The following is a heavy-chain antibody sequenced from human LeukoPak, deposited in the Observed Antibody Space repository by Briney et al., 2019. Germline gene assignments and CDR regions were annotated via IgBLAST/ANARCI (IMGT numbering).Heavy chain of an antibody. V-gene: IGHV3-23*01. J-gene: IGHJ4*02. CDR2: ISGSGGST. CDR3: AKARNYYGSGSSFDY. D-gene: IGHD3-10*01. Sequence: PGGSPRLSCAASGFTFSSYAMSWVRQAPGKGLEWVSTISGSGGSTYYADSVTGRFTISRDNSKNTLYLQMNSLRAEDTAVYYCAKARNYYGSGSSFDYWGQGTLVTVSS. CDR1: GFTFSSYA.